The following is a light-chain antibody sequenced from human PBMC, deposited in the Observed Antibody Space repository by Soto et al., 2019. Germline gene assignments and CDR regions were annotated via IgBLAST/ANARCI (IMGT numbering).Light chain of an antibody. Sequence: EIVMTQSPATLSVSPGESATLSCRASQSISSELAWYQQKPGQPPRLLIYGASTRATGIPARVTGSGSGSDFTLTISVLQSENFAVYYCQQDHNGPLTFGHGTRLVI. CDR2: GAS. J-gene: IGKJ2*01. CDR3: QQDHNGPLT. CDR1: QSISSE. V-gene: IGKV3-15*01.